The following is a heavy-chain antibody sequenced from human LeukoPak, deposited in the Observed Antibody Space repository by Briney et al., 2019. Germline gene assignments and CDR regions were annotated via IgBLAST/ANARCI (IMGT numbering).Heavy chain of an antibody. J-gene: IGHJ3*02. CDR2: ISAYNGNT. Sequence: ASVKASCKASGYTFTSYGISWVRQAPGQGLEWMGWISAYNGNTNYAQKLQGRVTMTTDTSTSTAYMELRSLRSDDTAVYYCAREGSSAAITEDAFDIWGQGTMVTVSS. V-gene: IGHV1-18*01. CDR3: AREGSSAAITEDAFDI. D-gene: IGHD2-2*02. CDR1: GYTFTSYG.